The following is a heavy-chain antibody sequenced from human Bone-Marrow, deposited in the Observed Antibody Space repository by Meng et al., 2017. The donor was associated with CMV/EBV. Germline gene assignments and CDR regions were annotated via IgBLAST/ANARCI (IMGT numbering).Heavy chain of an antibody. J-gene: IGHJ6*02. Sequence: GGSLRLSCKASGFTFGDSAMSWVRKAPGKGLEWVGFIRGKAYGGTTEYDASVKGRFNISRDDSKSIAYLQMDSLKTEVTAEYYCTRFRGYPYNYNAMDVWGQGTTVTVSS. D-gene: IGHD3-10*01. V-gene: IGHV3-49*04. CDR1: GFTFGDSA. CDR2: IRGKAYGGTT. CDR3: TRFRGYPYNYNAMDV.